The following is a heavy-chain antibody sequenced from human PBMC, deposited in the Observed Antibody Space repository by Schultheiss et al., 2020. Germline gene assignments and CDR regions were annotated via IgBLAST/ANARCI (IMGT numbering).Heavy chain of an antibody. V-gene: IGHV4-34*01. Sequence: SQTLSLTCAVYGGSFSGYYWSWIRQHPGKGLEWIGYIYYSGSANYNPSLKSRVTISVDTSKNQFSLKLSSVTAADTAVYYCARGITRSFDFWGQGTLVTVAS. CDR3: ARGITRSFDF. CDR1: GGSFSGYY. CDR2: IYYSGSA. J-gene: IGHJ4*02.